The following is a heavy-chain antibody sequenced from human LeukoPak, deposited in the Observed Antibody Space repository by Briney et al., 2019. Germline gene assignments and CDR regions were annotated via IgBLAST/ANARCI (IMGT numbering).Heavy chain of an antibody. Sequence: GGSLRLSCVASGFTFTSYWMHWVRQGPGKGLVWVSRINTDGTTTNYADSVKGRFTISRDNAKNTVYLQMNSLRAEDTAIYYCARDPYNGNYGDSYYYYMDFWGKGTTVTISS. V-gene: IGHV3-74*01. CDR2: INTDGTTT. CDR3: ARDPYNGNYGDSYYYYMDF. CDR1: GFTFTSYW. D-gene: IGHD1-26*01. J-gene: IGHJ6*03.